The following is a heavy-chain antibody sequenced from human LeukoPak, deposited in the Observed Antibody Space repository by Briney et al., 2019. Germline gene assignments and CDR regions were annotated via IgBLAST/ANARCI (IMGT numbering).Heavy chain of an antibody. J-gene: IGHJ4*02. V-gene: IGHV4-34*01. CDR2: INHSGST. CDR3: AVRIAALVDY. D-gene: IGHD6-6*01. Sequence: SETLSLTCAVYGGSFSGYYWSWIRQPPGKGLEWIGEINHSGSTNYNPSLKSRVAISVDTSKNQFSLKLSSVTAADTAVYYCAVRIAALVDYWDQGTLVTVSS. CDR1: GGSFSGYY.